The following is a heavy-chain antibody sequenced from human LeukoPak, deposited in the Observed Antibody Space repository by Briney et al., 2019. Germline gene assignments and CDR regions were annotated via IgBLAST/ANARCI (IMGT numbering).Heavy chain of an antibody. J-gene: IGHJ4*02. CDR3: ANMIRGLDY. V-gene: IGHV4-34*01. CDR1: GWSSSGYN. D-gene: IGHD3-10*01. Sequence: SETLSLTCTVYGWSSSGYNASWIRQPPGKGLEWIGQISHSGSTYYNPSLKSRVTMSVDSSKNQFSLQLTSVTAADTAIYYCANMIRGLDYWGQGALVTVSS. CDR2: ISHSGST.